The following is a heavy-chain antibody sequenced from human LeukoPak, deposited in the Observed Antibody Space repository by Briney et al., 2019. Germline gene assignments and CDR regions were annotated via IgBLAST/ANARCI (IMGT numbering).Heavy chain of an antibody. J-gene: IGHJ4*02. V-gene: IGHV4-59*05. D-gene: IGHD3-16*01. CDR2: IYYSGST. CDR1: GFTFSDYY. Sequence: PGGSLRLSCAASGFTFSDYYMSWIRQPPGKGLEWIGSIYYSGSTYYNPSLKSRVTISVDTSKNQFSLKLSSVTAADTAVYYCLRAVWGYFDYWGQGTLVTVSS. CDR3: LRAVWGYFDY.